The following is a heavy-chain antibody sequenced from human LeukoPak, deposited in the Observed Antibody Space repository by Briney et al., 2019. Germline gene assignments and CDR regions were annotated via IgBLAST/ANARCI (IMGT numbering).Heavy chain of an antibody. CDR3: AKDVVAGSPGD. D-gene: IGHD2-15*01. CDR1: GFNFSTYG. J-gene: IGHJ4*02. CDR2: IWYDGTNA. Sequence: GTSLRLSCAASGFNFSTYGMHWVRQAPGKGLEWVAIIWYDGTNAYYADSVKARFTILRDNSKSTLYLQMNSLRAEDTAVYYFAKDVVAGSPGDWCQGTLVTVSS. V-gene: IGHV3-33*06.